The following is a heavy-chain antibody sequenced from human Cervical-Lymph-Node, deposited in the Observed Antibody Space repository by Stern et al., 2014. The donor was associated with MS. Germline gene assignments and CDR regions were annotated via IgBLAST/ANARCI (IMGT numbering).Heavy chain of an antibody. Sequence: QVQLVESGGGVVQPGRSLTLSCAASRFSFNDYGIHWVRQSPGKGLEWVSLISSDGSQKYFADSVKGRFTISRDNSKNTAYLQMNSLQADDTAVYFCASSTLTDAFDIWGQGTMVTVSS. J-gene: IGHJ3*02. CDR1: RFSFNDYG. D-gene: IGHD4-11*01. V-gene: IGHV3-30*03. CDR3: ASSTLTDAFDI. CDR2: ISSDGSQK.